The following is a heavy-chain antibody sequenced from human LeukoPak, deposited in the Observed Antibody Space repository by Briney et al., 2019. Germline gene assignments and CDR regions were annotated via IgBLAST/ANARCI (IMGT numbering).Heavy chain of an antibody. J-gene: IGHJ4*02. CDR3: ARWTTTYLDY. D-gene: IGHD4-11*01. V-gene: IGHV1-46*01. CDR1: GYTFTGYY. Sequence: ASVKVSCKASGYTFTGYYIHWVRQAPGQGLEWMGITDPIGGSTNYAQKFQGRVTMTRDTSTSTVYMELSSLRSEDSAVYYCARWTTTYLDYWAREPWSPSPQ. CDR2: TDPIGGST.